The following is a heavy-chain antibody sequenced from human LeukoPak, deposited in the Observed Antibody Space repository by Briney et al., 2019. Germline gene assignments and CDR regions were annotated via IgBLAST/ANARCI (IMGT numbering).Heavy chain of an antibody. CDR3: ARGGDCSSTSCHLDY. J-gene: IGHJ4*02. Sequence: GGSLRLSCAASGYTFSSCWMSWVRQAPGKGLEWVANIKQDGSEKYYVDSVKGRFTISRDNAKNSLYLQMNSLRAEDTAVYYCARGGDCSSTSCHLDYWGQGTLVTVSS. V-gene: IGHV3-7*01. CDR1: GYTFSSCW. D-gene: IGHD2-2*01. CDR2: IKQDGSEK.